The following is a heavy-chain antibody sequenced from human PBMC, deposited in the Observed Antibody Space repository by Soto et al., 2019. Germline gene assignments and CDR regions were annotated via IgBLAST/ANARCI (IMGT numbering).Heavy chain of an antibody. V-gene: IGHV1-69*12. J-gene: IGHJ1*01. CDR2: IIPICGTT. D-gene: IGHD3-22*01. Sequence: QVQRVQSGAEVKKPGSSVKVSCKASGGTFSNYALSWVRQAPGQGLEWMGDIIPICGTTNNAQKFQGRVTITADEATSTAYMELSSLRSEDTAVYYCASRGEREYYDTSGYGWGQGTLVTVSS. CDR1: GGTFSNYA. CDR3: ASRGEREYYDTSGYG.